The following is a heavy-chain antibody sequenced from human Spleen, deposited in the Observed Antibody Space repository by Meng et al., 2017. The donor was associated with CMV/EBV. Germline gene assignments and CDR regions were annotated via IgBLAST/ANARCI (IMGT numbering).Heavy chain of an antibody. D-gene: IGHD2-2*01. V-gene: IGHV3-30*02. CDR1: GFTFSSYG. J-gene: IGHJ3*02. CDR2: IRYDGSNK. Sequence: GESLKISCAASGFTFSSYGMHWVRQAPGKGLEWVAFIRYDGSNKYYADSVKGRFTISRDNSKNTLYLQMNSLRAEDTAVYYCARENAYGFDIWGQGTKVTVSS. CDR3: ARENAYGFDI.